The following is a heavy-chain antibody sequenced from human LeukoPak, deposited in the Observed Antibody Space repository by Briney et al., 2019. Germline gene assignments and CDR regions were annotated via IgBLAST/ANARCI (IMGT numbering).Heavy chain of an antibody. CDR2: INHSGST. CDR1: GGSFSGYY. V-gene: IGHV4-34*01. J-gene: IGHJ3*02. Sequence: SETLPLTCAVYGGSFSGYYWSWIRQPPGKGLEWIGEINHSGSTNYNPSLKSRVTISVDTSKNQFSLKLSSVTAADTAVYYCATIPRGYCSGGSCYKRGAFDIWGQGTMVTVSS. CDR3: ATIPRGYCSGGSCYKRGAFDI. D-gene: IGHD2-15*01.